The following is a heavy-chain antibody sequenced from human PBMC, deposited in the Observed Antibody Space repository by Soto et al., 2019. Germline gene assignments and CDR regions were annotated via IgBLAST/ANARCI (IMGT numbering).Heavy chain of an antibody. J-gene: IGHJ6*02. CDR1: GFTFSSYS. V-gene: IGHV3-21*01. Sequence: PGGSLRLSCAASGFTFSSYSMNWVRQAPGKGLEWVSSISSSSSYIYYADSVKGRFTISRDNAKNSLYLQMNSLRAEDTAVYYCAREDTTVTGDYYYYYGMDVWGQGTTVTVSS. CDR2: ISSSSSYI. D-gene: IGHD4-17*01. CDR3: AREDTTVTGDYYYYYGMDV.